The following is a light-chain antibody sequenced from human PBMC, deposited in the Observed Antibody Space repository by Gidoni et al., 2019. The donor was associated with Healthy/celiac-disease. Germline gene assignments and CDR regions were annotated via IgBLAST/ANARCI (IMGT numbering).Light chain of an antibody. CDR3: QQSYSTLWT. CDR1: QSISSY. J-gene: IGKJ1*01. Sequence: DIQMTQSPSSLSAYVGDRVTITCRASQSISSYLNWYQQKPGKAPKLLIYAASSLQSGVPSRFSGSGSGTDFTLTISSLQPEDFATYYCQQSYSTLWTFXQXTKVEIK. CDR2: AAS. V-gene: IGKV1-39*01.